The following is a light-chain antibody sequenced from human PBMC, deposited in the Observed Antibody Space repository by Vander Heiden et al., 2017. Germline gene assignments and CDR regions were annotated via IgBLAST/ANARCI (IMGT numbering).Light chain of an antibody. V-gene: IGLV1-40*01. Sequence: QSVLAQPPSLSGAPGQSVSVSCPGSSSNIGEGYAVHWYQHLPGTAHKLLMYDNYYRPSGVPDRFSGSRSGTSASLAITGLQAEDEADYYCQSYDSSLGTVIIGGGTKLTVL. J-gene: IGLJ2*01. CDR3: QSYDSSLGTVI. CDR1: SSNIGEGYA. CDR2: DNY.